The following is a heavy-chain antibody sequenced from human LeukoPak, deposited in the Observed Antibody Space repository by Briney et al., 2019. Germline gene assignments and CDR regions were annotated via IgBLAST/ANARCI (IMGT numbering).Heavy chain of an antibody. J-gene: IGHJ4*02. CDR2: LYWNDEK. Sequence: SGPTLVKPTQTLTLTCTFSGFSVTTSGVGVGWIRQPHGKALECLTLLYWNDEKRYSPSLKSRLTITKDTAKNQVVLTMTNMDPVDTATYYCSHKSVRGVVFDYWGQGALVTVSS. D-gene: IGHD3-10*01. V-gene: IGHV2-5*01. CDR1: GFSVTTSGVG. CDR3: SHKSVRGVVFDY.